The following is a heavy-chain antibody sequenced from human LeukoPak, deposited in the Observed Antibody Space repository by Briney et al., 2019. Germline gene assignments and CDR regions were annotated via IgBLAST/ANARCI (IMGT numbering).Heavy chain of an antibody. D-gene: IGHD2-2*01. J-gene: IGHJ1*01. Sequence: ASVKVSCKASGYTFTGYYMHWVRQAPGQGLEWMGWINPNSGGTNYAQKFQGRVTMTRDTSISTAYMELSRLRSDDTAVYYCARVRASVPAGRYFQHWGQGTLVTVSS. V-gene: IGHV1-2*02. CDR1: GYTFTGYY. CDR3: ARVRASVPAGRYFQH. CDR2: INPNSGGT.